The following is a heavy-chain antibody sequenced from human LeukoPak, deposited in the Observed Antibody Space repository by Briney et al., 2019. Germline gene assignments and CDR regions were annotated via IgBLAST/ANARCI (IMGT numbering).Heavy chain of an antibody. Sequence: PSETLSLTCAVYGGSFSGYYWSWIRQPPGKGLEWIGEINHSGSTNYNPSLKSRVTISVGTSKNQFSLKLSSVTAADTAVYYCAGIGYYYDSSGYRDYWGQGTLVTVSS. CDR2: INHSGST. J-gene: IGHJ4*02. D-gene: IGHD3-22*01. CDR1: GGSFSGYY. V-gene: IGHV4-34*01. CDR3: AGIGYYYDSSGYRDY.